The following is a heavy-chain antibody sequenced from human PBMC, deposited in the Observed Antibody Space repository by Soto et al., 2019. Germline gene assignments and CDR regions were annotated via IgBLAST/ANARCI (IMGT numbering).Heavy chain of an antibody. CDR1: GFTFSSYA. Sequence: PVGSLRLSCAASGFTFSSYAMSWVRQAPGKGLEWVSAISGSGGSTYYADSVKGRFTISRDNSKNTLYLQMNSLRAEDTAVYYCASGGRLGYYYGMDVWGQGTTVTVSS. V-gene: IGHV3-23*01. J-gene: IGHJ6*02. CDR3: ASGGRLGYYYGMDV. D-gene: IGHD3-16*01. CDR2: ISGSGGST.